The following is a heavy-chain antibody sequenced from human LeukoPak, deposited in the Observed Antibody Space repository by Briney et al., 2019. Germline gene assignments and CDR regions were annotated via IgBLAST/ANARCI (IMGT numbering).Heavy chain of an antibody. D-gene: IGHD5-24*01. CDR2: ISYDGSNK. J-gene: IGHJ6*02. CDR1: GFTFSSYA. V-gene: IGHV3-30*04. CDR3: ARARMATIDYYYGMDV. Sequence: GRSLRLSCAASGFTFSSYAMHWVRQAPGKGLEWVAVISYDGSNKYYADSVKGRFTISRDNSKNTLYLQMNSLRAEDTAVYYCARARMATIDYYYGMDVWGQGTTVTVSS.